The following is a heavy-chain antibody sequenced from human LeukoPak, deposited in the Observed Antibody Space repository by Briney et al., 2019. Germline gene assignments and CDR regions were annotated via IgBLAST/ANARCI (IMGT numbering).Heavy chain of an antibody. CDR3: ARDRSEGGYEFDY. CDR1: GGSISSYY. D-gene: IGHD5-12*01. Sequence: SETLSLTCNVSGGSISSYYWSWIRQPPGKGLEWIGYIYYSGSNNYNPSLKSRVTISVDTSKNQFSLKLSSVTAADTAVYYCARDRSEGGYEFDYWGQGTLVTVSS. V-gene: IGHV4-59*01. CDR2: IYYSGSN. J-gene: IGHJ4*02.